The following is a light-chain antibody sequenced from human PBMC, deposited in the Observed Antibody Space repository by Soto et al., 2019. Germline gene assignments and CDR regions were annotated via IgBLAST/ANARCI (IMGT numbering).Light chain of an antibody. J-gene: IGLJ3*02. CDR2: ANS. CDR1: SSNIGAGYD. V-gene: IGLV1-40*01. CDR3: TSFTTISTWV. Sequence: QAVVTQPPSVSGAPGQRVTISCTGSSSNIGAGYDVHWYQQLPGTAPKLLIYANSNRPSGVPDRFSGSKSGTSASLAITGLQAEDEADYYCTSFTTISTWVFGGGTKLTVL.